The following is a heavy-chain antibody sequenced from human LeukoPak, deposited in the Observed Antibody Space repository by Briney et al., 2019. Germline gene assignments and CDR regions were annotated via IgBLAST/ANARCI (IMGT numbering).Heavy chain of an antibody. CDR1: GYTFTSYA. CDR3: ARGPEGMYFDY. V-gene: IGHV1-3*01. J-gene: IGHJ4*02. CDR2: INAGNGNT. Sequence: ASVKVSCKASGYTFTSYAMHWVRQAPGQRLEWMGWINAGNGNTKYSQKFQGRVTMTTDTSTSTAYMELRSLRSDDTAVYYCARGPEGMYFDYWGQGTLVTVSS.